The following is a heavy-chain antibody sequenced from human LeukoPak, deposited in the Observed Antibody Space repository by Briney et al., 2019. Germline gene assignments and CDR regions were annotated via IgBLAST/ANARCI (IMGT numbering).Heavy chain of an antibody. Sequence: GGSLRLSCAASGFTVSSNYMSWVRQAPGKGLEWVSVIYSGGSTYYADSVNGRFTISRDNSKNTLYLQMNSLRAEDTAVYYCARAPSRSFDIWGQGTMVTVSS. D-gene: IGHD3-16*02. CDR2: IYSGGST. V-gene: IGHV3-66*02. J-gene: IGHJ3*02. CDR1: GFTVSSNY. CDR3: ARAPSRSFDI.